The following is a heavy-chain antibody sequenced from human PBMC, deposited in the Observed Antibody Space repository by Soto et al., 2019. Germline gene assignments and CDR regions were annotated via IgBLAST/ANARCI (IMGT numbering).Heavy chain of an antibody. CDR2: ISYSVNT. D-gene: IGHD3-3*02. Sequence: SETLSLTCNVSGGSISSSTYYWGWFRQPPGKALEWIGSISYSVNTYYNPSLKSRVTISLDTSKNQFYLQLSSVTAADTAVYYCATASVSRLLSLWYFDLWGRGTLVTFSS. J-gene: IGHJ2*01. CDR3: ATASVSRLLSLWYFDL. CDR1: GGSISSSTYY. V-gene: IGHV4-39*01.